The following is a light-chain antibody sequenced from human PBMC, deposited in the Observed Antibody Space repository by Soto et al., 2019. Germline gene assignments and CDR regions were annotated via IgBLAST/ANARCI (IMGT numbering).Light chain of an antibody. Sequence: QSVLTQPPSLSAAPGQRVTISCSGSTSNIGNNYVSWYQQVPRTAPKLLIYDTDQRPPGIPNRFSGSKSGTTATLVITGLQTGDEADYFCGIWDSDLDSVLFGGGTKLTVL. CDR3: GIWDSDLDSVL. J-gene: IGLJ3*02. V-gene: IGLV1-51*01. CDR2: DTD. CDR1: TSNIGNNY.